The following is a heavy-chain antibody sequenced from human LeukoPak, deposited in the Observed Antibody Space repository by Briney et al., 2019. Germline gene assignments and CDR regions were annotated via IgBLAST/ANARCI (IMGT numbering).Heavy chain of an antibody. V-gene: IGHV4-34*01. CDR1: GGTFSGHY. J-gene: IGHJ3*02. Sequence: SETLTLTCAVYGGTFSGHYWSWIRQSPGKGLEWIGETKHSGSSNYNPSLTTRVTMSLDTPKNQTSLKSPSVTTAATAVYYCATEYTAPYTALDIWGPRTMVTASS. CDR2: TKHSGSS. D-gene: IGHD2-2*02. CDR3: ATEYTAPYTALDI.